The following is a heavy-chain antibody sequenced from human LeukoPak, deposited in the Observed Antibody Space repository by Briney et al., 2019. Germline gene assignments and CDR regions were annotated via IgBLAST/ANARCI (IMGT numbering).Heavy chain of an antibody. CDR3: ARVPVGIAAAGTGHYYYGMDV. D-gene: IGHD6-13*01. CDR1: GFTFSSYA. V-gene: IGHV3-30-3*01. Sequence: GGSLRLSCAASGFTFSSYAMHWVRQAPGKGLEWVAVISYDGSNKCYADSVKGRFTISRDNSKNTLYLQMNSLRAEDTAVYYCARVPVGIAAAGTGHYYYGMDVWGQGTTVTVSS. J-gene: IGHJ6*02. CDR2: ISYDGSNK.